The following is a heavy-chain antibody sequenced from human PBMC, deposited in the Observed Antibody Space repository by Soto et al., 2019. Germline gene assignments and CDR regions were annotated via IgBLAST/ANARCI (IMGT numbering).Heavy chain of an antibody. J-gene: IGHJ3*01. CDR2: ISGSGSST. V-gene: IGHV3-23*01. Sequence: GGSLRLSCAASEFTLSSYAMSWVRQAPGKGLEWVSAISGSGSSTYYADSVKGRFTISRDNSKNTVYLQMNGLRADDTAVYYCAKALPHYDFWSGYSTAAFDVWGQGTMVTVSS. D-gene: IGHD3-3*01. CDR1: EFTLSSYA. CDR3: AKALPHYDFWSGYSTAAFDV.